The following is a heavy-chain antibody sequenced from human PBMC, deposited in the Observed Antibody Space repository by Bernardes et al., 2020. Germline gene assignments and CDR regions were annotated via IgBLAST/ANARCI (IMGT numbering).Heavy chain of an antibody. D-gene: IGHD2-2*01. CDR2: INHSGST. V-gene: IGHV4-34*01. J-gene: IGHJ5*02. CDR1: GGSFSGYY. CDR3: ARGVDIVVVPAAIGWFDP. Sequence: SETLCLTCAVYGGSFSGYYWSWIRQPPGKGLEWIGEINHSGSTNYNPSLKSRVTISVDTSKNQFSLKLSSVTAADTAVYYCARGVDIVVVPAAIGWFDPWGQGTLVTVSS.